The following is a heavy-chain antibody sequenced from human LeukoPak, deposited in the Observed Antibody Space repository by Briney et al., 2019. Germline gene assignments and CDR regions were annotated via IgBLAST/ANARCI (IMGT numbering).Heavy chain of an antibody. Sequence: GGSLRLSCAASGFTFSSYWMHWVRQAPGKGLVWVSHINTDGSTTTYADSVKGRFTISRDNAKNALYLQMNSLRAEDTAMYYCARDLTSCSGGSCYPTWFDPWGQGTLVTVSS. V-gene: IGHV3-74*01. J-gene: IGHJ5*02. CDR2: INTDGSTT. D-gene: IGHD2-15*01. CDR1: GFTFSSYW. CDR3: ARDLTSCSGGSCYPTWFDP.